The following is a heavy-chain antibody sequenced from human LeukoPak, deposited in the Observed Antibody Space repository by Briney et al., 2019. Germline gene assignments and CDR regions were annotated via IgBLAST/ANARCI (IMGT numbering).Heavy chain of an antibody. J-gene: IGHJ4*02. Sequence: PSETLSLTCTVSGGSISSYYWSWIRQPPGKGLEWIGYIYYSGSTNYNPSLKSRVTISVDTSKNQFSLKLSSVTAADTAVYYCARDQVTTLGHYFDYWGQGTLVTVSS. CDR1: GGSISSYY. CDR2: IYYSGST. V-gene: IGHV4-59*12. D-gene: IGHD4-17*01. CDR3: ARDQVTTLGHYFDY.